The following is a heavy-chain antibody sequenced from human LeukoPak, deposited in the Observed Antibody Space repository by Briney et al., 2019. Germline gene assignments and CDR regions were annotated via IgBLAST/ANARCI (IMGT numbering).Heavy chain of an antibody. D-gene: IGHD3-22*01. CDR3: ARAPSEIGGYYPEYFRH. V-gene: IGHV3-74*01. CDR2: IKSDGRT. Sequence: GGTLRLSCAASGFTFSSYWMHWVRQAPGKGLVWVSRIKSDGRTNYADSVKGRFTISRDNAKNTVSLQMNSLRAEDTGVYYCARAPSEIGGYYPEYFRHWGQGTLVTASS. CDR1: GFTFSSYW. J-gene: IGHJ1*01.